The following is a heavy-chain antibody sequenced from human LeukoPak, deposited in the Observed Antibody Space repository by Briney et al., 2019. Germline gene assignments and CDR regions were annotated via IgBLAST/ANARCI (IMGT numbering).Heavy chain of an antibody. V-gene: IGHV1-46*01. Sequence: ASVKVSCKTSGYTFTNYYIHWVRQAPGQGLEWMGMIIPSDGFTTYAQKFQGRLTMTRDMSTSTVYMELSSLRSEDTALYYCATAGRRLFGVLIPLSFDYWGQGTLVTVSS. CDR1: GYTFTNYY. J-gene: IGHJ4*02. CDR2: IIPSDGFT. D-gene: IGHD3-3*01. CDR3: ATAGRRLFGVLIPLSFDY.